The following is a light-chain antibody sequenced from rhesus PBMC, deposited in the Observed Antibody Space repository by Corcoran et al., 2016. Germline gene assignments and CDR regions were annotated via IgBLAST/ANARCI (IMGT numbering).Light chain of an antibody. CDR2: GAS. CDR3: QKYSSSPLT. CDR1: QSVSSY. V-gene: IGKV3-53*01. Sequence: QVILTQSPATLSLSPGERATLSCRASQSVSSYLAWYQQKPGKTPRLLIYGASSRATGIPDRCSGSGAGTEVTLTISSLEPEDFAVYYCQKYSSSPLTFGGGTKVEIK. J-gene: IGKJ4*01.